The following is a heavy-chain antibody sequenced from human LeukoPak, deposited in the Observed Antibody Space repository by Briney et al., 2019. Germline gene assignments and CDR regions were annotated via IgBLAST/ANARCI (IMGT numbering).Heavy chain of an antibody. J-gene: IGHJ4*02. CDR1: GFTFSSSW. Sequence: GGSLRLFCAASGFTFSSSWMGWARQAPGKGLEWVANIKEDGSWKHYAVSVQGRFTISRDNAKNSLYLQMNSLGAEDTAVYYCARDRGWYHADSWGQGTLVTVSS. V-gene: IGHV3-7*01. D-gene: IGHD6-19*01. CDR3: ARDRGWYHADS. CDR2: IKEDGSWK.